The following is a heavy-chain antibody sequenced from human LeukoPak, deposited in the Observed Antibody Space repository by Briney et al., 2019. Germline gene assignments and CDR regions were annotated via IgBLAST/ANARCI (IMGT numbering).Heavy chain of an antibody. J-gene: IGHJ4*02. CDR1: GFTFSSYE. CDR2: ISSSGSTI. V-gene: IGHV3-48*03. D-gene: IGHD3-16*01. CDR3: TREGGGPTDDY. Sequence: PGGSLRLSCAASGFTFSSYEMNWVRQAPGGGLEWVSYISSSGSTIYYADSVKGRFTISRDNAKNSLYLQMKSLRAEDTAVYYCTREGGGPTDDYWGQGTLVSVSS.